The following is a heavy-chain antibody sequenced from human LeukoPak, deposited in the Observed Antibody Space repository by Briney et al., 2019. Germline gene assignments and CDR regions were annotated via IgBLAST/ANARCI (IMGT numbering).Heavy chain of an antibody. CDR2: INPNSGGT. J-gene: IGHJ4*02. V-gene: IGHV1-2*02. CDR3: VRGRGNGRPENYFDY. Sequence: ASVKVSCKASGYTFTGYYMHWVRQAPGQGLEWMGWINPNSGGTNYAQKFQGRVTVTRDTSISTAYMELSSLRSEDTAVYYCVRGRGNGRPENYFDYWGQGTLVTVSS. D-gene: IGHD2-8*01. CDR1: GYTFTGYY.